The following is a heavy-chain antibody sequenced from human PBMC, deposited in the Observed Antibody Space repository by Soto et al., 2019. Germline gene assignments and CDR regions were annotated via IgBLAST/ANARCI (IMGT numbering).Heavy chain of an antibody. J-gene: IGHJ6*01. CDR2: ISSSSSYI. CDR1: VFTFSSYS. V-gene: IGHV3-21*01. D-gene: IGHD3-10*01. Sequence: RRLSFAASVFTFSSYSMNWVRQAPGNGLEWVSSISSSSSYIYYADSVKGRFTISRDNAKNSLYLQMNSLRAEDTAVYYCLRDVNYYYGSGHYGRDVRGHGTKVTVXS. CDR3: LRDVNYYYGSGHYGRDV.